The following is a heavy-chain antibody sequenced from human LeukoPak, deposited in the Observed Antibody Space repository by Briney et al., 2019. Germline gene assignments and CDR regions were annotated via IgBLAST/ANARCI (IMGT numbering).Heavy chain of an antibody. J-gene: IGHJ4*02. CDR2: IFPSGGEI. V-gene: IGHV3-23*01. CDR1: GFTFSTFA. Sequence: PGGSLRLSCVASGFTFSTFAMIWVRQPPGKGLEWVSSIFPSGGEIHYADSVKGRFTISRDNSKNTLYLQMNSLRAEDTAVYYCARRAGAYSHPYDYWGQGTLVTVSS. CDR3: ARRAGAYSHPYDY. D-gene: IGHD4/OR15-4a*01.